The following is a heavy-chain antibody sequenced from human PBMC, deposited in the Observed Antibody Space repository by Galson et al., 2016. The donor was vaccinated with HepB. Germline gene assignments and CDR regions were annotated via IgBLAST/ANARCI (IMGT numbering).Heavy chain of an antibody. V-gene: IGHV3-48*02. Sequence: SLRLSCAASGFTFSSFSMNWVRQAPGKGLEWVSYISSRSSTIYYADSVKGRFTISRDNAKNSLYLQMNSLRDEDTAVYFCARGVYCGADCFYYLGSWGQGTLVTVS. J-gene: IGHJ4*02. D-gene: IGHD2-21*02. CDR1: GFTFSSFS. CDR3: ARGVYCGADCFYYLGS. CDR2: ISSRSSTI.